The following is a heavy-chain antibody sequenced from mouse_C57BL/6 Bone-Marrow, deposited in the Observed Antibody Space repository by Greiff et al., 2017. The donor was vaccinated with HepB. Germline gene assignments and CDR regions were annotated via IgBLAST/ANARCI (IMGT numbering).Heavy chain of an antibody. J-gene: IGHJ1*03. V-gene: IGHV5-12*01. D-gene: IGHD1-1*01. CDR2: ISNGGGST. Sequence: EVNVVESGGGLVQPGGSLKLSCAASGFTFSDYYMYWVRQTPEKRLEWVAYISNGGGSTYYPDTVKGRFTISRDNAKNTLYLQMSRLKSEDTAMYYCARHLYGSRRDWYFDVWGTGTTVTVSS. CDR3: ARHLYGSRRDWYFDV. CDR1: GFTFSDYY.